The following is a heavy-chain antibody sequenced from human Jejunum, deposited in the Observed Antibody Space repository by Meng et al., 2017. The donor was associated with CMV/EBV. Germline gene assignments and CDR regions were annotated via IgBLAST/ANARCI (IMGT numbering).Heavy chain of an antibody. D-gene: IGHD2-2*01. Sequence: QITLKASGPPLVKPTQTLTLTCTFSGFSLSTSEVGVGWIRQPPGKALEWLAVIYWDDDKRYSPSLKSRLTITKDTSKNQVVLTLTNMDPVDTATYYCALFTRSWFDPWGQGTLVTVSS. CDR2: IYWDDDK. CDR1: GFSLSTSEVG. V-gene: IGHV2-5*02. J-gene: IGHJ5*02. CDR3: ALFTRSWFDP.